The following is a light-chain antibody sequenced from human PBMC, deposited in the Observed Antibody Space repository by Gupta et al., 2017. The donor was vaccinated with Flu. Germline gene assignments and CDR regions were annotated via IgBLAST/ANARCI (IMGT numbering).Light chain of an antibody. Sequence: SSELTQPPSVSVSPGQTASITCSGDKLGDKYACWYQQKPGQSTVLVIYQDSKRPSGIPERFSGSNSGNTATLTISGTKAMDEADYYCQAWDSSTVLVFGGGTKLTVL. CDR1: KLGDKY. CDR2: QDS. V-gene: IGLV3-1*01. J-gene: IGLJ2*01. CDR3: QAWDSSTVLV.